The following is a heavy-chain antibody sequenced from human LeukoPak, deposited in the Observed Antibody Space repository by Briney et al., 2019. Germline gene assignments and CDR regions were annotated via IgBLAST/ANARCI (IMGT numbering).Heavy chain of an antibody. V-gene: IGHV3-33*03. CDR2: IWFDKNQ. CDR3: ARGRHCVNGVCHSPPGMDV. Sequence: QCGGSLRLSCAASGFILNDYGMHWVRQAPGKGLEWVADIWFDKNQHSADSVKGRFAISRDNSKNTVYLQINSLRAEDTAVYYCARGRHCVNGVCHSPPGMDVWGQGTTVTVSS. CDR1: GFILNDYG. D-gene: IGHD2-8*01. J-gene: IGHJ6*02.